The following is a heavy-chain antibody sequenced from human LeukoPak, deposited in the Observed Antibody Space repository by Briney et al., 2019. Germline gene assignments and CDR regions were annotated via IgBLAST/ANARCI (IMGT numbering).Heavy chain of an antibody. CDR2: IKEDGSEK. J-gene: IGHJ4*02. CDR1: GFTFSSYS. V-gene: IGHV3-7*01. Sequence: LPGGSLRLSCAASGFTFSSYSMSWVRQAPGKGLEWVANIKEDGSEKYYVDSVKGRFTISRDNAKNSLFLQMNSLRVEDTAVYYCARVGSKGVVVVVATGIDYWGQGTLVTVSS. D-gene: IGHD2-15*01. CDR3: ARVGSKGVVVVVATGIDY.